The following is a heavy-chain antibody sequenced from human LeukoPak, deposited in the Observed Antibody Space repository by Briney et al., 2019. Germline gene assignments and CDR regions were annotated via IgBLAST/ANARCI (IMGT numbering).Heavy chain of an antibody. V-gene: IGHV3-30*02. J-gene: IGHJ4*02. CDR2: IQYDGSNE. Sequence: GGSLRLSCAASRFTFSSYGMHWVRQAPGKGLEWVAYIQYDGSNEQYADSVKGRFSISRDSSKNILYLQMNSLRAEHTALYYCAKDITSYGYGGGDYWGQGTLVTVSS. CDR1: RFTFSSYG. D-gene: IGHD5-18*01. CDR3: AKDITSYGYGGGDY.